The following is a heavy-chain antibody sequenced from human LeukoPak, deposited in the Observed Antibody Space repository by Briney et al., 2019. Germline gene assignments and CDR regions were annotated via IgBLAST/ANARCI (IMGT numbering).Heavy chain of an antibody. J-gene: IGHJ5*02. Sequence: SQTLSLTRVISGDSVSSNSAAWNWIRQSPSRGLEWLGRTYYRSKWYYDYAVAVKSRISINPDTSKNQFSLQLSSVTPEDTAVYYCARAPYYDFWSSYPTKLRANWFDPWGQGTLVTVSS. CDR1: GDSVSSNSAA. CDR2: TYYRSKWYY. V-gene: IGHV6-1*01. D-gene: IGHD3-3*01. CDR3: ARAPYYDFWSSYPTKLRANWFDP.